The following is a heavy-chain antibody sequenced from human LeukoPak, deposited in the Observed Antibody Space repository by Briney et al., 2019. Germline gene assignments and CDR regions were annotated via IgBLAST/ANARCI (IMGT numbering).Heavy chain of an antibody. J-gene: IGHJ4*02. Sequence: VSVKVSCKASGYTFATYAMHWVRQAPGQRLEWMGWINTGNGNTKYSQKFQGRVTITRDTSASTAYMELSSLRSEDTALYYCARTGYCSSASCRYYFDYWGQGTLVTVSS. V-gene: IGHV1-3*04. D-gene: IGHD2-2*01. CDR1: GYTFATYA. CDR2: INTGNGNT. CDR3: ARTGYCSSASCRYYFDY.